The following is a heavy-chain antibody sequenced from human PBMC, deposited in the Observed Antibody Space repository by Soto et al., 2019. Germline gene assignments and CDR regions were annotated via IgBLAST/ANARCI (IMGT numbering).Heavy chain of an antibody. Sequence: ASVKVSCKASGYTFMNYGIHWVRQAPGQRLEWMGWINAGDGNTKYSKKFQGRVTITRDTSTSTAYMELRSLRSDDTAVYYCARAKRAYCISTSCSGFDYWGQGTLVTVSS. CDR3: ARAKRAYCISTSCSGFDY. J-gene: IGHJ4*01. V-gene: IGHV1-3*01. CDR2: INAGDGNT. CDR1: GYTFMNYG. D-gene: IGHD2-2*01.